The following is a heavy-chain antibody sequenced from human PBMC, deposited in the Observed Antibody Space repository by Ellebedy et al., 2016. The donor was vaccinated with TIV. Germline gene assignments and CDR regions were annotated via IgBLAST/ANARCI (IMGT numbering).Heavy chain of an antibody. CDR2: IRQDGSEQ. V-gene: IGHV3-7*03. CDR3: ARDTNYYDSSGEWYFDY. D-gene: IGHD3-22*01. Sequence: GESLKISCAASGFTFSSYWMSWVRQAPGKGLEWVANIRQDGSEQYYVDSVKGRFTISRDKAKNSLYLQMNSLRAEDTAVYYCARDTNYYDSSGEWYFDYWGQGTLVTVSS. CDR1: GFTFSSYW. J-gene: IGHJ4*02.